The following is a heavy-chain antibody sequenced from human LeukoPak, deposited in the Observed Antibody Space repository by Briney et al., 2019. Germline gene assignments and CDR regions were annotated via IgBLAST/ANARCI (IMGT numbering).Heavy chain of an antibody. CDR3: ARFLFMYLGGSMDV. V-gene: IGHV4-39*07. J-gene: IGHJ6*03. Sequence: SETLTLTCTVAGRSISSSSYYWGWIRQPPGTGLERFGEIYHSWSTKYNPSPKSRVTISVDKSKNQFSLKLSSVTAADTAVYYCARFLFMYLGGSMDVWGKGTTVTVSS. D-gene: IGHD2-15*01. CDR1: GRSISSSSYY. CDR2: IYHSWST.